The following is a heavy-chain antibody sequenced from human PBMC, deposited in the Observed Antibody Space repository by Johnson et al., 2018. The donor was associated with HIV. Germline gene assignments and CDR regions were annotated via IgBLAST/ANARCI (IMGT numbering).Heavy chain of an antibody. V-gene: IGHV3-30*04. CDR1: GFTFSSYA. CDR3: AKGSTDYSGSYPRDAFDI. Sequence: QVQLVESGGGVVQPGRSLRLSCAASGFTFSSYAMHWVRQAPGKGLEWVAVISYDGSNKYYADSVKGRFTISRDNSKNTLYLQMNSLRAEDTAVYYCAKGSTDYSGSYPRDAFDIWGQGTMVTVSS. J-gene: IGHJ3*02. CDR2: ISYDGSNK. D-gene: IGHD1-26*01.